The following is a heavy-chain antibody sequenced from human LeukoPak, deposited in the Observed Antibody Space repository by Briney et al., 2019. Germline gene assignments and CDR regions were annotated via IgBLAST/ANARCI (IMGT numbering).Heavy chain of an antibody. CDR1: GYTFTSYA. J-gene: IGHJ4*02. CDR2: IIPIFGTA. D-gene: IGHD1-26*01. Sequence: SVKVSCKASGYTFTSYAISWVRQAPGQGLEWMGGIIPIFGTANYAQKFQGRVTITTDESTSTAYMELSSLRSEDTAVYYCARGWRGSYRDYYFDYWGQGTLVTVSS. V-gene: IGHV1-69*05. CDR3: ARGWRGSYRDYYFDY.